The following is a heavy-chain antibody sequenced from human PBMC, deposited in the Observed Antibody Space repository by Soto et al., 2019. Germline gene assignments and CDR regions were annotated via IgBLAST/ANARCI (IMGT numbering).Heavy chain of an antibody. CDR1: GFTFSSYW. CDR3: AREVSRPQKNYGPNYYYYGMDV. Sequence: PGGSLRLSCAASGFTFSSYWMHWVRQAPGKGLVWVSRINSDGSSTSYADSVKGRFTISRDNAKNTLYLQMNSLRAEDTAVYYCAREVSRPQKNYGPNYYYYGMDVWGQGTTVTV. D-gene: IGHD1-7*01. J-gene: IGHJ6*02. V-gene: IGHV3-74*01. CDR2: INSDGSST.